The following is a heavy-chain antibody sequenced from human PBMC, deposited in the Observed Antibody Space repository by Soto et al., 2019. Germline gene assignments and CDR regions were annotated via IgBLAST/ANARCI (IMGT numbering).Heavy chain of an antibody. Sequence: ASVKVSCKASGYTFTSYAMHWVRQAPGQRLEWMGWINAGNGNTKYSQKFQGRVTITRDTSASTAYMELSSLRSEDTAVYYCARDHVDLVATIFGRWFDAGGKGLLVAVSS. CDR2: INAGNGNT. J-gene: IGHJ5*02. D-gene: IGHD5-12*01. CDR1: GYTFTSYA. CDR3: ARDHVDLVATIFGRWFDA. V-gene: IGHV1-3*01.